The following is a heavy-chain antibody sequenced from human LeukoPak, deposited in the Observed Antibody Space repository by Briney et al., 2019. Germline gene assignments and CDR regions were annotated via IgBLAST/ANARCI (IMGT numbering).Heavy chain of an antibody. CDR1: GGSISSGNYY. Sequence: PSQTLSLTCTVSGGSISSGNYYWSWIRPPAGKGLEWIGRISTSGSTNYNPSLKSRVTISVDTSKNQLSLKLSSVTAADTAVYYCAGPYDSSGYYYNDAFDMWGQGTMVTVSS. D-gene: IGHD3-22*01. CDR3: AGPYDSSGYYYNDAFDM. J-gene: IGHJ3*02. CDR2: ISTSGST. V-gene: IGHV4-61*02.